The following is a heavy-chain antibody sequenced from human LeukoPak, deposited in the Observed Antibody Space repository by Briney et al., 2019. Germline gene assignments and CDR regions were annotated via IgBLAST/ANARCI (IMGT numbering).Heavy chain of an antibody. CDR2: IIPIFGTA. V-gene: IGHV1-69*06. CDR1: GGTFCSYA. CDR3: ARDLPPGGSGSQSWYFDY. D-gene: IGHD3-10*01. J-gene: IGHJ4*02. Sequence: SVKVSCKASGGTFCSYAISWVRQAPGQGLEWMGGIIPIFGTANYAQKFQGRVTITADKSTSTAYMELSSLRSEDTAVYYCARDLPPGGSGSQSWYFDYWGQGTLVTVSS.